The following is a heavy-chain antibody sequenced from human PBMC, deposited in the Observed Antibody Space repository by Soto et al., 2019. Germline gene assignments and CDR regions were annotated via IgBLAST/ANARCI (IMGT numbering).Heavy chain of an antibody. D-gene: IGHD2-2*01. CDR3: ARDLGGYCISTSCYGSWFDP. CDR2: IYYSGST. CDR1: GGSISSGGYY. V-gene: IGHV4-31*03. J-gene: IGHJ5*02. Sequence: SETLSLTCTVSGGSISSGGYYWSWIRQHPGKGLEWIGYIYYSGSTYYNPSLKSRVTISVDTSKNQSSLKLSSVTAADTAAYYCARDLGGYCISTSCYGSWFDPWGQGTLVT.